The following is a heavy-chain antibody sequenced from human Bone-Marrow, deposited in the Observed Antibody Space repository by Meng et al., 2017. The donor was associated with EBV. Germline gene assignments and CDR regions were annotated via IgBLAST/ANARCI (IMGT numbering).Heavy chain of an antibody. D-gene: IGHD3-10*01. Sequence: QVQLQQGGARLLKPSETLSPPCAVYGGSFRGYYWSWIRQPPGKGLEWIGEINHSGSTNYNPSLKSRVTISVDTSKNQFSLKLSSVTAADTAVYYCARGFSSMVRGVKPNNWFDPWGQGTLVTVSS. J-gene: IGHJ5*02. CDR1: GGSFRGYY. CDR2: INHSGST. V-gene: IGHV4-34*01. CDR3: ARGFSSMVRGVKPNNWFDP.